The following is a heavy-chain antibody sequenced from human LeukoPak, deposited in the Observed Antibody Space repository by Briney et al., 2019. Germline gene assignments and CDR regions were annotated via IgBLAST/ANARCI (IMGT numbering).Heavy chain of an antibody. J-gene: IGHJ4*02. CDR1: GGSISSYY. CDR3: ARETGGYSSPFDY. V-gene: IGHV4-59*01. CDR2: IYYSGST. D-gene: IGHD6-13*01. Sequence: SETLSLTCTVSGGSISSYYWSWIRQPPGKGLEWIGYIYYSGSTNYNPSLKSRVTISVDTSKNQFSPKLSSVTAADTAAYYCARETGGYSSPFDYWGQGTLVTVSS.